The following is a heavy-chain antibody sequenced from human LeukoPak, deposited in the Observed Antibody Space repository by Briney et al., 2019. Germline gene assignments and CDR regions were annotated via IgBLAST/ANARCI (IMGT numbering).Heavy chain of an antibody. V-gene: IGHV1-69*13. CDR2: IIPIFGTA. Sequence: VKVSCKASGGTFSSYAISWVRQAPGQGLEWMGGIIPIFGTANYAQKFQGRVTITTDESTSTAYMELSSLRSEDTAVYYCARDHTGQDAFDIWGQGTMVTVSS. D-gene: IGHD1-14*01. CDR3: ARDHTGQDAFDI. CDR1: GGTFSSYA. J-gene: IGHJ3*02.